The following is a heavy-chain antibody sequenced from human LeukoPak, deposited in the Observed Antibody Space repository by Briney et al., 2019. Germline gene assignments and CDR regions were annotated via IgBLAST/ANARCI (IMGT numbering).Heavy chain of an antibody. CDR1: GFTFSRPH. V-gene: IGHV3-21*01. CDR2: ISATGTFI. CDR3: ATIPTGGLVRAGVIDV. J-gene: IGHJ6*02. Sequence: PGGSLRLSCSASGFTFSRPHMTWVRQAPGKGLEWVSSISATGTFIEDADSVKGRFTISRDNAKNSVYLQMDSLKDEDTAVYYCATIPTGGLVRAGVIDVWGQGTTVTVSS. D-gene: IGHD2-21*01.